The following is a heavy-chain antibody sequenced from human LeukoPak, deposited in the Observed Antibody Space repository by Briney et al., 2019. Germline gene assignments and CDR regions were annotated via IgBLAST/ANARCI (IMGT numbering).Heavy chain of an antibody. CDR1: GFTFRTTG. CDR2: MSSDGINT. J-gene: IGHJ4*02. Sequence: GTSLRLSCATSGFTFRTTGVHWVRQGPGKGLEWVALMSSDGINTYYADSVKGRFTVSRDSSRDTLYLQMNSVRPDDTAVYYCAKDHSDSGRAFEYWGRGTLVTVSS. D-gene: IGHD1-26*01. V-gene: IGHV3-30*18. CDR3: AKDHSDSGRAFEY.